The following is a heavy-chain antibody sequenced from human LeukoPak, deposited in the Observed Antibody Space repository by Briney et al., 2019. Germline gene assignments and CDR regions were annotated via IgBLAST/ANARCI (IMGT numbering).Heavy chain of an antibody. CDR1: GFTFSNFA. J-gene: IGHJ5*02. CDR2: VHAGGSAI. CDR3: AKDLTFGDGKWEFHA. D-gene: IGHD2-21*02. V-gene: IGHV3-23*01. Sequence: GGSLRLSCAASGFTFSNFAMAWVRQAPGRCLDWVSSVHAGGSAINYPDSVKGRLTISRDNSKNTLYLQMNSLRVEDTAVYYCAKDLTFGDGKWEFHAWGQGTLVTVYS.